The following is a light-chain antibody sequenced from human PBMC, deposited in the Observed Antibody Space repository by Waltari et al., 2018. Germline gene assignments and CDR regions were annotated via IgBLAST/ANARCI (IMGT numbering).Light chain of an antibody. V-gene: IGLV8-61*01. CDR1: SGSVSSTSY. J-gene: IGLJ3*02. Sequence: QSVLTQEPSLSVSPGGTVTLTCALSSGSVSSTSYSHWYQQTPGLPPRTLVYKGNGRSSGVPDRFSGSILGNKAALTITGAQADDESDYYCSMYMGSGIWVFGGGTKLTVL. CDR2: KGN. CDR3: SMYMGSGIWV.